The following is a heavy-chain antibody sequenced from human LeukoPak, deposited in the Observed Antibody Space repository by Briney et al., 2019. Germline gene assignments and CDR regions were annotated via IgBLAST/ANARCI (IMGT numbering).Heavy chain of an antibody. CDR3: ARADCSSTSCPDYYYYYMDV. Sequence: SQTLSLTCTVSGGSISSGGYYWSWIRQPPGKGLEWTGYIYHSGSTYYNPSLKSRVTISVDRSKNQFSLKLSSVTAADTAVYYCARADCSSTSCPDYYYYYMDVWGKGTTVTVSS. J-gene: IGHJ6*03. CDR1: GGSISSGGYY. V-gene: IGHV4-30-2*01. CDR2: IYHSGST. D-gene: IGHD2-2*01.